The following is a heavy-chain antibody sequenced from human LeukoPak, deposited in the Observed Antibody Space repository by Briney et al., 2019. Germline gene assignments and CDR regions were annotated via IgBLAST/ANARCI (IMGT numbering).Heavy chain of an antibody. CDR2: IRGGGSNT. Sequence: QPGGSLRLSCAASGFTFNNYAMNWVRQAPGKGLEWVSYIRGGGSNTRYSDSVKGRFIISRDNSKKILYLQMNSLRAEDTAIYYCAKCSASYSNDAFDVWGRGTMVTVSS. J-gene: IGHJ3*01. CDR3: AKCSASYSNDAFDV. D-gene: IGHD3-10*02. CDR1: GFTFNNYA. V-gene: IGHV3-23*01.